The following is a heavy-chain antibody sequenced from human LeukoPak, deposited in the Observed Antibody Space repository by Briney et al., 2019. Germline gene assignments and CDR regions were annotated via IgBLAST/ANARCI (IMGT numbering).Heavy chain of an antibody. CDR1: GYTFTSYG. J-gene: IGHJ3*02. D-gene: IGHD5-24*01. CDR2: IGTYNGDT. V-gene: IGHV1-18*01. Sequence: ASVKVSCMASGYTFTSYGVSWVRQAPGQGLEWMGWIGTYNGDTNYAQNLQGRVTMTTDTSTRTAYMELRSLRSDDTAVYYCARDRGYNPDTFDIWGQGTMATVSS. CDR3: ARDRGYNPDTFDI.